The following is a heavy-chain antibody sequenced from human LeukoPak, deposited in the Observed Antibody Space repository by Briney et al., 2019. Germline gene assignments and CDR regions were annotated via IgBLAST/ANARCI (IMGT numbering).Heavy chain of an antibody. CDR1: GYTLTELS. V-gene: IGHV1-24*01. D-gene: IGHD5-18*01. CDR3: ARDRVWTRGYSYVGMGVYYFDY. J-gene: IGHJ4*02. Sequence: ASVKVSCKVSGYTLTELSMHWVRQAPGKGLEWMGGFDPEDGETIYAQKFQGRVTMTEDTSTDTAYMELSSLRSEDTAVYYCARDRVWTRGYSYVGMGVYYFDYWGQGTLVTVSS. CDR2: FDPEDGET.